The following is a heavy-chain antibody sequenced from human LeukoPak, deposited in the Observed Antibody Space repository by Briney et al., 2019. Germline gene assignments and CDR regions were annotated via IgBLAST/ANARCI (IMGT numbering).Heavy chain of an antibody. V-gene: IGHV4-31*03. CDR2: IYYSGST. Sequence: PSETLSLTCTVSGGSISSGGYYWSWIRQHPGKGLEWIGYIYYSGSTYYNPSLKSRVTISVDTSKNQFSLKLSSVTAADTAMYYCARDRPHCSGGSCYSDWFDPWGQGTLVTVSS. J-gene: IGHJ5*02. CDR1: GGSISSGGYY. D-gene: IGHD2-15*01. CDR3: ARDRPHCSGGSCYSDWFDP.